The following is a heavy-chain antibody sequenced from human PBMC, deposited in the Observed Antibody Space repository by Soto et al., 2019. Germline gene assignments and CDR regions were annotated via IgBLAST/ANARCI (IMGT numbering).Heavy chain of an antibody. CDR3: ARDPPTYYYGSGIYSNNWFDP. J-gene: IGHJ5*02. CDR2: ISAYNGNT. CDR1: GYTFTSYG. Sequence: RASVKVSCKASGYTFTSYGISWVRQAPGQGLEWMGWISAYNGNTNYAQKLQGRVTMTTDTSTSTAYMELRSLRSDDTAVYYCARDPPTYYYGSGIYSNNWFDPWGQGSLVTVSS. V-gene: IGHV1-18*01. D-gene: IGHD3-10*01.